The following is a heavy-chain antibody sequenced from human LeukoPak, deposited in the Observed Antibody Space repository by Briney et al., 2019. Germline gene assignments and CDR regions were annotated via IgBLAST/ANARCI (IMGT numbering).Heavy chain of an antibody. CDR1: GGSISSYY. D-gene: IGHD6-19*01. Sequence: SETLSLTCTVSGGSISSYYWSWIRQPTGKGLEWIGYIYYSGSTNYNPSLKSRVTISVDTSKNQFSLKLSSVTAADTAVYYCARAEAVAGTHPFDYWGQGTLVTVSS. V-gene: IGHV4-59*01. CDR3: ARAEAVAGTHPFDY. J-gene: IGHJ4*02. CDR2: IYYSGST.